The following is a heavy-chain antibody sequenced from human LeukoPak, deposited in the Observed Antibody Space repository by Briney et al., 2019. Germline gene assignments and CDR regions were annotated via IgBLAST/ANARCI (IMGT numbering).Heavy chain of an antibody. D-gene: IGHD3-3*01. Sequence: SVKVSCKASGGTFISYAISWVRQAPGQGLEWMGGIIPIFGTANYAQKFQGRVTITADESTSTAYMELSSLRSEDTAVYYCVREPPKWSGYHGAFDIWGQGTMVTVSS. V-gene: IGHV1-69*13. CDR2: IIPIFGTA. J-gene: IGHJ3*02. CDR3: VREPPKWSGYHGAFDI. CDR1: GGTFISYA.